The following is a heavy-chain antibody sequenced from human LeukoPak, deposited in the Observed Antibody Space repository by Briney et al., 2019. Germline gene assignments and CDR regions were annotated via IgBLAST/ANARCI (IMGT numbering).Heavy chain of an antibody. CDR2: IRYDGSNK. J-gene: IGHJ4*02. CDR3: ARQGAGRGAFFF. V-gene: IGHV3-30*02. D-gene: IGHD1-26*01. Sequence: PGGSLRLSCAASGFTFSSYGMHWVRQAPGKGLEWVAFIRYDGSNKYYADSVQGRFTISRDNSKNTLYLQMSSLRAEDTAVYYCARQGAGRGAFFFWGLGTLVTVSS. CDR1: GFTFSSYG.